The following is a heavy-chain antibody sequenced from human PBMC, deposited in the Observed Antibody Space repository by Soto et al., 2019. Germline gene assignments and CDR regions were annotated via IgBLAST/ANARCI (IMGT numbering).Heavy chain of an antibody. CDR1: GGSISSGDYY. D-gene: IGHD5-18*01. J-gene: IGHJ5*02. CDR2: IYYSGST. Sequence: SETLSLTCTVSGGSISSGDYYWSWILQPPGKGLEWIGYIYYSGSTYYNPSLKSRVTISVDTSKNQFSLKLSSVTAADTAVYYCARQDTAMVTWFYPWGQGTLVTVS. CDR3: ARQDTAMVTWFYP. V-gene: IGHV4-30-4*01.